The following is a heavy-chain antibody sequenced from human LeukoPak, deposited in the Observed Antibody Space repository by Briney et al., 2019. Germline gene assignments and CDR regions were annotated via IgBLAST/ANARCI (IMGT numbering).Heavy chain of an antibody. D-gene: IGHD5-12*01. CDR2: INHDGTEK. CDR3: ARPYDSNRDHSGYGY. V-gene: IGHV3-7*02. J-gene: IGHJ4*02. Sequence: TGGSLRLSCAASGFTFSNYWMSWVRQAPGRGLEWVANINHDGTEKYCLDSVEGRFTISKDNAKSSLYLQMNSLRVDDTAMYYCARPYDSNRDHSGYGYWGRGTLVTVSS. CDR1: GFTFSNYW.